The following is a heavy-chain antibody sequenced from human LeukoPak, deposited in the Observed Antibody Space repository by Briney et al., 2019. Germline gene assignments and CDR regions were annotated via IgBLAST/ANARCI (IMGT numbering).Heavy chain of an antibody. CDR1: GFTFSSYA. J-gene: IGHJ3*02. Sequence: PGKSLRLSCAASGFTFSSYAINWVRQAPGKGLEWVAVISYDGTNKHYADSVKGRFTISRDNAKNTLYLQMNSLRGEDTAVYYCAREQSLGGWGFSSDIWGQGTMVTVSS. CDR2: ISYDGTNK. D-gene: IGHD7-27*01. V-gene: IGHV3-30-3*01. CDR3: AREQSLGGWGFSSDI.